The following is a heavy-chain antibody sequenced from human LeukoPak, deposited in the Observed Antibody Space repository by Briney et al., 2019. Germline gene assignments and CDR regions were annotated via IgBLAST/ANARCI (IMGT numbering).Heavy chain of an antibody. D-gene: IGHD6-19*01. Sequence: GGSLRLSCAASGFTFSSYWMSWVRKAPGKGLEWVANIKQDGSEKYYVDSVKGRFTISRDNAKNTLYLQMNSLRAEDTAVYYCAREGPVAGNDYWGQGTLVTVSS. CDR3: AREGPVAGNDY. CDR1: GFTFSSYW. V-gene: IGHV3-7*03. CDR2: IKQDGSEK. J-gene: IGHJ4*02.